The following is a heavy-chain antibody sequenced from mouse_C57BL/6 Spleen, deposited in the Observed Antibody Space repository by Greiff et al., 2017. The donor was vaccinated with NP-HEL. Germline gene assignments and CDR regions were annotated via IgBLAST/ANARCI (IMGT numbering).Heavy chain of an antibody. CDR3: ARGNPDSSGYPYFDY. CDR1: GYTFTSYW. V-gene: IGHV1-64*01. CDR2: IHPNSGST. J-gene: IGHJ2*01. Sequence: VQLQQPGAELVKPGASVKLSCKASGYTFTSYWMHWVKQRPGQGLEWIGMIHPNSGSTNYNEKFKSKATLTVDKSSSTAYMQLSSLTSEDSAVYYCARGNPDSSGYPYFDYWGQGTTLTVSS. D-gene: IGHD3-2*02.